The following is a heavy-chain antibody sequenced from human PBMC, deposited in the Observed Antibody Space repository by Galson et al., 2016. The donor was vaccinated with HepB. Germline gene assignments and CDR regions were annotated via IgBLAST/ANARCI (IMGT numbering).Heavy chain of an antibody. CDR3: ARSIDIVVVVAATPFPYYGMDV. J-gene: IGHJ6*02. CDR2: IIPIFGTA. V-gene: IGHV1-69*13. D-gene: IGHD2-15*01. Sequence: SVKVSCKASGYTFTNYDINWVRQAPGQGLEWMGGIIPIFGTANYAQKFQGRVTITADESTSTAYMELSSLRSEDTAVYYCARSIDIVVVVAATPFPYYGMDVWGQGTTVTVSS. CDR1: GYTFTNYD.